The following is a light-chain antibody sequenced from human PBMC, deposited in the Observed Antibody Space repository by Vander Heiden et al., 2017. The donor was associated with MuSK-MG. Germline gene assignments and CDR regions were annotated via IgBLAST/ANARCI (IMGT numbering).Light chain of an antibody. Sequence: DIELTQSPVTLSLSPGQRATLSCRASQSVSSSYLAWYQQKPGQAPRLLIYGASSRATGIPDRFSGSGSGTDFTLTISRLEPEDFAVYYCQQDGSSPYTFGQGTKLEIK. CDR3: QQDGSSPYT. CDR2: GAS. J-gene: IGKJ2*01. V-gene: IGKV3-20*01. CDR1: QSVSSSY.